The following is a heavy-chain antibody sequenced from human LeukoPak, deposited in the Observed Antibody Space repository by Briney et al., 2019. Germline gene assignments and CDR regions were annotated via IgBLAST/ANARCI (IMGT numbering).Heavy chain of an antibody. CDR3: ARVSVYYVGGGYFLDY. V-gene: IGHV3-72*01. CDR1: GFTFSDHY. J-gene: IGHJ4*02. Sequence: QAGGSLRLSCAASGFTFSDHYMDWVRQAPGKGLEWVGRTRNKVNSYTTEYAASVKGRFTISRDDSKNSLYLQMNSLKTEDTAVYYCARVSVYYVGGGYFLDYWGQGTLVTVSS. CDR2: TRNKVNSYTT. D-gene: IGHD3-22*01.